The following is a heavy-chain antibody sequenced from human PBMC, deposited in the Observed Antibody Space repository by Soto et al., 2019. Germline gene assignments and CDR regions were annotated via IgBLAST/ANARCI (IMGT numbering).Heavy chain of an antibody. CDR1: GGSISSYY. D-gene: IGHD3-9*01. CDR2: IYYSGST. J-gene: IGHJ6*02. V-gene: IGHV4-59*01. Sequence: ASETLSLTCTVSGGSISSYYWSWIRQPPGKGLEWVGYIYYSGSTNYNPSLKSRVTISVDTSKNQFSLKLSSVTAADTAVYYCARVPMYYDILTGYSDYYYYGMDVWGQGTTVTVSS. CDR3: ARVPMYYDILTGYSDYYYYGMDV.